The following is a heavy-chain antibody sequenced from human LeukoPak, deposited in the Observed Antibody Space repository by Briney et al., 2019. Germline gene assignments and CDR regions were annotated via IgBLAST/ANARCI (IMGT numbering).Heavy chain of an antibody. Sequence: ASVKVSCKASGYIFTNYGISWVRQAPGQVLEWMGWISGYNGNTKYAQKFQGRVTMTTDTSTSTAYMELRSLISDDTAVYFCARDDLDTVMGACDRWGQGTLVIVSS. CDR1: GYIFTNYG. CDR2: ISGYNGNT. D-gene: IGHD5-18*01. CDR3: ARDDLDTVMGACDR. J-gene: IGHJ5*02. V-gene: IGHV1-18*04.